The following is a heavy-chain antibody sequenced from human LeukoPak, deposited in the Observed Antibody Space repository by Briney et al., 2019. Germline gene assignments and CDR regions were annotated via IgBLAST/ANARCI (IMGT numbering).Heavy chain of an antibody. Sequence: PSETLSLTCTVSGGSISSYYWSWIRQPPGKGLEWIGYIYYSGSTNYNPSLKSRVIISVDTSKNQFSLNLSSVTAADTAVYYCARTEAFCSDTSCSNWFDPWGQGTLVTVSS. CDR2: IYYSGST. J-gene: IGHJ5*02. CDR3: ARTEAFCSDTSCSNWFDP. V-gene: IGHV4-59*01. D-gene: IGHD2-2*01. CDR1: GGSISSYY.